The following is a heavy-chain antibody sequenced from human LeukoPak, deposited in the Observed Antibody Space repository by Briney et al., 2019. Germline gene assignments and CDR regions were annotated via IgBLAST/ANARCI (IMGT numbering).Heavy chain of an antibody. D-gene: IGHD3-3*01. CDR1: GFSFSSYS. CDR2: ISSRSSYT. J-gene: IGHJ4*02. CDR3: ARDDFWSGYYRGYFDY. V-gene: IGHV3-21*05. Sequence: TGGSLRLSCAASGFSFSSYSMNWVRQAPGKGLEWVSYISSRSSYTNYAESVKGRFTISRDNAKNSLYLQMNSLRAEDTAVYYCARDDFWSGYYRGYFDYWGQGTLVTVSS.